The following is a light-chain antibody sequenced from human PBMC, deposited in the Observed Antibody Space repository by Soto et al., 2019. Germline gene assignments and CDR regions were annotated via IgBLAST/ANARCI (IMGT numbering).Light chain of an antibody. J-gene: IGLJ1*01. CDR1: SSNIGGNS. V-gene: IGLV1-51*01. Sequence: QSVLTQPPSVSAAPGQRVTISCSGSSSNIGGNSVSWYQQLPGTAPKLLIYDDDKRPSGIPDRFSGSKSGTSATLGITGFQTGDEADYYCGSWDSSLSAYVFGTGNKV. CDR3: GSWDSSLSAYV. CDR2: DDD.